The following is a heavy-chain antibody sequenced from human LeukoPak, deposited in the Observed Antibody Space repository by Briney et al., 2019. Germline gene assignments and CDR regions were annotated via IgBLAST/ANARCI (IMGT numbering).Heavy chain of an antibody. V-gene: IGHV4-59*08. D-gene: IGHD6-6*01. Sequence: PSETLSLTCTVSGGSISSYYWSWIRQPPGKGLEWIGYIYYSGSTNYNPSLKSQVTISVDTSKNQFSLKLSSVTAADTAVYYCARGRASSSVNYWGQGTLVTVSS. CDR1: GGSISSYY. J-gene: IGHJ4*02. CDR2: IYYSGST. CDR3: ARGRASSSVNY.